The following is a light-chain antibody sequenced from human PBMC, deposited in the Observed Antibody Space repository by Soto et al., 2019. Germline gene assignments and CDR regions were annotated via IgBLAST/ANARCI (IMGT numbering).Light chain of an antibody. CDR3: GAWAISLSASV. J-gene: IGLJ1*01. V-gene: IGLV1-51*02. Sequence: QSVLTQPPSVSAAPGQKVTISCSGSSSNIESNHVSWFQQLPRTAPNLLIYENNKRLSGFPDRFSASKSGTSATLVITGLQTGDYADYFCGAWAISLSASVFGTAPNVTVL. CDR1: SSNIESNH. CDR2: ENN.